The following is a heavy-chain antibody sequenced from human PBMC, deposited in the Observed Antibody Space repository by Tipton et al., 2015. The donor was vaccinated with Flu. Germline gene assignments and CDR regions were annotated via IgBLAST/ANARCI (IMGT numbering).Heavy chain of an antibody. D-gene: IGHD3-10*01. CDR3: ASRSGNYYGSGAYNWFDP. CDR2: IYYSGST. J-gene: IGHJ5*02. V-gene: IGHV4-31*03. CDR1: GGSISSDGYY. Sequence: TLSLTCTVSGGSISSDGYYWSWIRQHPGKGLEWIGYIYYSGSTYYNPSLKSRVTISVDTSKNQFSLKLSSVTAADTAVYYCASRSGNYYGSGAYNWFDPWGQGILVTVSS.